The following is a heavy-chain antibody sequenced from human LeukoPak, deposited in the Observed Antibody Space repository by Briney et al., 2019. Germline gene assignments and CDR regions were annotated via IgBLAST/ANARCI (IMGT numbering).Heavy chain of an antibody. V-gene: IGHV3-7*03. Sequence: PGGSLRLSCAASGFTFSSYWMSWVRQAPGRGLEWVANIKQDGSEKYYVDSVKGRFTISRDNTKNSLYLQMNSLRAEDTAVYYCAQGLVSWDYWGQGTLVTVSS. CDR1: GFTFSSYW. CDR3: AQGLVSWDY. J-gene: IGHJ4*02. D-gene: IGHD3/OR15-3a*01. CDR2: IKQDGSEK.